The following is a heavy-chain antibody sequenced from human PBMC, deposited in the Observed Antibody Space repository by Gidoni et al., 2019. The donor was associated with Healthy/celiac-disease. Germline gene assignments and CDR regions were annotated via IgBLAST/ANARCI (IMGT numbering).Heavy chain of an antibody. Sequence: EVPLLESGGGLVQPGGSLRLSCAASGFPFSSYAMSWVRQAPGKGLEWVSAISGSGGSTYYADYVKGRFTISRDNSKNTLYLQMNSLRAEDTAVYYCAKARKAAGGRHGMDVWGQGTTVTVSS. CDR1: GFPFSSYA. D-gene: IGHD6-13*01. CDR2: ISGSGGST. J-gene: IGHJ6*02. CDR3: AKARKAAGGRHGMDV. V-gene: IGHV3-23*01.